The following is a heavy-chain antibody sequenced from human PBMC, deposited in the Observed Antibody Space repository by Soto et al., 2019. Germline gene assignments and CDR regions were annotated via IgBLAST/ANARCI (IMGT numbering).Heavy chain of an antibody. J-gene: IGHJ3*02. Sequence: GGSLRLSCAASGFTFSSYAMHWVRQAPGKGLEWVAVISYDGSNKYYADSVKGRFTISRDNSKNTLYLQMNSLRAEDTAVYYCAREELIYDILTGFAFDIWGQGTMVTVS. CDR3: AREELIYDILTGFAFDI. CDR2: ISYDGSNK. V-gene: IGHV3-30-3*01. CDR1: GFTFSSYA. D-gene: IGHD3-9*01.